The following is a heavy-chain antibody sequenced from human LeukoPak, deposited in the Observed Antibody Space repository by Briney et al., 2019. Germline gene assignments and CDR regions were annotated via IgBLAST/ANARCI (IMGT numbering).Heavy chain of an antibody. CDR2: IRYDGSNK. CDR3: AKEILEYYYGSGSMN. V-gene: IGHV3-30*02. CDR1: GFTFSSYG. Sequence: GGSLRLSCAASGFTFSSYGMHWVRQAPGKGLEWVAFIRYDGSNKYYADSVKGRFTISRDNSKNTLYLQMNSLRAEDTAVYYCAKEILEYYYGSGSMNWGQGTLVTVSS. D-gene: IGHD3-10*01. J-gene: IGHJ4*02.